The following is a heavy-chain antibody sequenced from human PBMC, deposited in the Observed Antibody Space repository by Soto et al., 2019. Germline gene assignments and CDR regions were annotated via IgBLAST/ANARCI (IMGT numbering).Heavy chain of an antibody. D-gene: IGHD4-17*01. CDR3: AKMTTVTGPFDY. V-gene: IGHV3-21*01. Sequence: GGFLRLSCAASGFTFSSYSMNWVRQAPGKGLEWVSSISSSSSYIYYADSVKGRFTISRDNAKNSLYLQMNSLRAEDTAVYYCAKMTTVTGPFDYWGQGTLVTVSS. CDR1: GFTFSSYS. J-gene: IGHJ4*02. CDR2: ISSSSSYI.